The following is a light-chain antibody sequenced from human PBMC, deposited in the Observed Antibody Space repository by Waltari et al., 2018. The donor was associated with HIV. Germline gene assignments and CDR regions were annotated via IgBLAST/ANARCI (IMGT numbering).Light chain of an antibody. J-gene: IGLJ1*01. CDR3: AAWDGSLSNYV. CDR2: RNY. V-gene: IGLV1-47*01. Sequence: QSVLTQPPSASGTPGQRVTVSCSGSRSNIGSNYVYWYQQLPGTAPKLLIYRNYPRPSGVPDRFSGSKSGTSASLAISWLRSVDEADYYCAAWDGSLSNYVFGTGTKVTVL. CDR1: RSNIGSNY.